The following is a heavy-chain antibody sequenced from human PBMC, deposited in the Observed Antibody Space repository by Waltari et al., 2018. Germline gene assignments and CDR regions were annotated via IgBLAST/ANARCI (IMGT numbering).Heavy chain of an antibody. J-gene: IGHJ4*02. Sequence: QVQLVQSGAEVKKPGSSVKVSCKASGGTFSSYAISWVRQAPGQGLEWMGGIIPIFGTSNYAQKCQGRVTITADKATSTADMERGSLRSEDTAVYYCARDRGITGTVPIPYFDYWGQGTLVTVSS. CDR1: GGTFSSYA. D-gene: IGHD1-20*01. CDR3: ARDRGITGTVPIPYFDY. CDR2: IIPIFGTS. V-gene: IGHV1-69*14.